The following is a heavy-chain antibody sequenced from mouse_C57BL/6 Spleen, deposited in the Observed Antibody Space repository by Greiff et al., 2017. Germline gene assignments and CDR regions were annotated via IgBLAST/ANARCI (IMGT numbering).Heavy chain of an antibody. V-gene: IGHV1-80*01. CDR3: ERIYGTNYFDY. CDR2: IYPGDGDT. D-gene: IGHD1-1*01. Sequence: LVESGAELVKPGASVKISCKASGYAFSSSWMNWVKQRPGKGLEWIGQIYPGDGDTNYNGKFKGKATLTAAKSASTAYMQLSSLTSYDSAVDFCERIYGTNYFDYWGQGTSLTVSS. CDR1: GYAFSSSW. J-gene: IGHJ2*02.